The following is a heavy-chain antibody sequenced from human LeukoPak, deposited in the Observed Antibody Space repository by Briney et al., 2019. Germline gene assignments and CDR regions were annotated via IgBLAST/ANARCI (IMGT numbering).Heavy chain of an antibody. CDR2: INHSGST. Sequence: PSETLSLTCTVSGGSISSSSYYWSWIRQPPGKGLEWIGEINHSGSTNYNPSLKSRVTISVDTSKNQFSLKLSSVTAADTAVYYCARRIGKGWFDPWGQGTLVTVSS. V-gene: IGHV4-39*07. J-gene: IGHJ5*02. CDR3: ARRIGKGWFDP. D-gene: IGHD4-23*01. CDR1: GGSISSSSYY.